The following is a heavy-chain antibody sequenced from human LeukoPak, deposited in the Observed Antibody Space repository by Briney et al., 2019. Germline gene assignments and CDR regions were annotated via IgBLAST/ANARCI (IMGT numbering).Heavy chain of an antibody. CDR2: IYPGDSDT. CDR1: GYSFSDFW. V-gene: IGHV5-51*01. J-gene: IGHJ4*02. D-gene: IGHD1-1*01. Sequence: GESLKISCKGSGYSFSDFWIVWVRQMPGQGLEWMGIIYPGDSDTRYSPSFQGQVSISADKSISTAYLQWSSLKASDTAMYYCARHETGPYFDYWGQGTLVTVSS. CDR3: ARHETGPYFDY.